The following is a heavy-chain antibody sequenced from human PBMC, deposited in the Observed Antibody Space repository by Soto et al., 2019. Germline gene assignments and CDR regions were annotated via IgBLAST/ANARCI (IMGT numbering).Heavy chain of an antibody. CDR2: ISGSGGST. CDR1: GFTFSSYA. J-gene: IGHJ4*02. CDR3: ARGEYSSSFYFDY. D-gene: IGHD6-6*01. V-gene: IGHV3-23*01. Sequence: EVQLLESGGGLVQPGGSLRLSCAASGFTFSSYAMSWVRQAPGKGLEWVSAISGSGGSTYYADSVKGRFTISRDNSKNTLYLQMNSLRAEDTAVYYCARGEYSSSFYFDYWGQGTLVTVSS.